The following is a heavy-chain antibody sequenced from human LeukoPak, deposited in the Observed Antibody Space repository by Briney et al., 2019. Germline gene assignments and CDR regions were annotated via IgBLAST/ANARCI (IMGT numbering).Heavy chain of an antibody. CDR3: ARTDYIDPYFDY. D-gene: IGHD4-11*01. V-gene: IGHV3-23*01. J-gene: IGHJ4*02. CDR2: ISGSGGST. CDR1: GFTFSTYG. Sequence: GGSLRLSCVASGFTFSTYGMSWVRQAPGKGLEWVSAISGSGGSTYYADSVKGRFTISRDNSKNTLYLQMNSLRAEDTAVYYCARTDYIDPYFDYWGQGTLVTVSS.